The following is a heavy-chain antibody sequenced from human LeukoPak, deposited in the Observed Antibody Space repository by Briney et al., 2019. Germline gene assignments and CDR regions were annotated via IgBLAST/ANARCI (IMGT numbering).Heavy chain of an antibody. J-gene: IGHJ4*02. D-gene: IGHD6-19*01. CDR3: VTGGDTASGWYGNS. Sequence: PGGSLRLSCAASGFTFSKVWMSWVRQAPGKGLEWVGRIKSKNDGGTTDYAAPVKGRFTISRDDSKNTLYLQMNSLTTEDTAMYYCVTGGDTASGWYGNSWGQGTLVTVSS. CDR2: IKSKNDGGTT. V-gene: IGHV3-15*01. CDR1: GFTFSKVW.